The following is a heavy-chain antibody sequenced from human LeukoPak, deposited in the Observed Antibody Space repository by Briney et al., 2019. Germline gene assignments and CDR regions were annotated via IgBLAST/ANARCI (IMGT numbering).Heavy chain of an antibody. D-gene: IGHD2-21*02. V-gene: IGHV3-23*01. CDR2: ISGSGGST. CDR3: ARAPEYCGGDCYSDY. J-gene: IGHJ4*02. CDR1: GFTFSSYA. Sequence: GGSLRLSCAASGFTFSSYAMSWVRQAPGKGLEWVSAISGSGGSTYYADSVKGRFTISRENSKNTLYLQMNSLRAEDTAVYYCARAPEYCGGDCYSDYWGQGTLVTVSS.